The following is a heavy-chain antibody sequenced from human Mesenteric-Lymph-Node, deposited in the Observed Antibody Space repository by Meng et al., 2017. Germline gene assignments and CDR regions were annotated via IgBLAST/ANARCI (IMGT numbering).Heavy chain of an antibody. J-gene: IGHJ4*02. V-gene: IGHV4-34*01. CDR1: GGSISSYY. CDR3: ARARYGSGSYYNADSDY. D-gene: IGHD3-10*01. Sequence: SETLSLTCTVSGGSISSYYWSWIRQPPGKGLEWIGEINHSGSTNYNPSLKSRVTISVDTSKNQFSLKLSSVTAADTAVYYCARARYGSGSYYNADSDYWGQGTLVTVSS. CDR2: INHSGST.